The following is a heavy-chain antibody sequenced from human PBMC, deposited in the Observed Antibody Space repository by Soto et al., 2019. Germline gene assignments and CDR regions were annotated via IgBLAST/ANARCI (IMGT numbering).Heavy chain of an antibody. V-gene: IGHV3-11*01. CDR1: GFTFSDYY. D-gene: IGHD4-17*01. CDR3: ARDWETTVVTPHY. Sequence: PGGSLRLSCAASGFTFSDYYMSWIRQAPGKGLEWVSYISSSGSTIYYADSVKGRFTISRDNAKNSLYLQMNSLRAEDTAVYYCARDWETTVVTPHYWGQGTLVTVSS. J-gene: IGHJ4*02. CDR2: ISSSGSTI.